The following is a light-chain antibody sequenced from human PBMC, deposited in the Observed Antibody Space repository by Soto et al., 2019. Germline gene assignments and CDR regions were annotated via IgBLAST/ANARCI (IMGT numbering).Light chain of an antibody. CDR2: GAS. J-gene: IGKJ1*01. CDR1: QSVSSNF. V-gene: IGKV3-20*01. Sequence: ENVLTQSPGTLSLSPGERATLSCRASQSVSSNFLAWYQQKPGQAPRLLIYGASNRATGIPDRFSGSGSGTDINLNISRLEPEDFAVYYCQQYDSSPRTFGQRTKVDIK. CDR3: QQYDSSPRT.